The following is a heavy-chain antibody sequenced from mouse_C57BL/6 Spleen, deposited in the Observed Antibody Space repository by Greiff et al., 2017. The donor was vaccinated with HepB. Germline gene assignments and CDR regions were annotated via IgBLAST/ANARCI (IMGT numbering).Heavy chain of an antibody. CDR3: ARGASITTVVAFDY. D-gene: IGHD1-1*01. J-gene: IGHJ2*01. CDR2: ISSGSSTI. Sequence: EVNVVESGGGLVKPGGSLKLSCAASGFTFSDYGMHWVRQAPEKGLEWVAYISSGSSTIYYADTVKGRFTISRDNAKNTLFLQMTSLRSEDTAMYYCARGASITTVVAFDYWGQGTTLTVSS. V-gene: IGHV5-17*01. CDR1: GFTFSDYG.